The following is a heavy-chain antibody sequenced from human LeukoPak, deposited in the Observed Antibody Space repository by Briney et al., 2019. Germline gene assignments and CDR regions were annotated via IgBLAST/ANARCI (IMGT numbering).Heavy chain of an antibody. CDR1: GFTFSSYE. J-gene: IGHJ4*02. Sequence: GGSLRLSCAASGFTFSSYEMNWVRQAPGKGLEWVSYISSSGSTIYYPDCVKSLFAISRDNAKNSLYLQMNSLRAEDTAVYYCARAEPLVGASFDYWGQGTLVTVSS. V-gene: IGHV3-48*03. CDR2: ISSSGSTI. CDR3: ARAEPLVGASFDY. D-gene: IGHD1-26*01.